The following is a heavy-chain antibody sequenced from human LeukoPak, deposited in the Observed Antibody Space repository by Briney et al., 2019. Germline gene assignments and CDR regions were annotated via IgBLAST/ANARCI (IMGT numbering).Heavy chain of an antibody. CDR3: ARGPQGAIFDY. V-gene: IGHV5-51*01. CDR2: IYPDDSET. Sequence: GKSLKISCKGSGYIFTTYWIAWVRQMPGKGLEWMGIIYPDDSETKYHPSFQGHVTISVDKSINTAYLQWSSLKASDTAMYYCARGPQGAIFDYWGQGTLVIVSS. J-gene: IGHJ4*02. D-gene: IGHD3-16*01. CDR1: GYIFTTYW.